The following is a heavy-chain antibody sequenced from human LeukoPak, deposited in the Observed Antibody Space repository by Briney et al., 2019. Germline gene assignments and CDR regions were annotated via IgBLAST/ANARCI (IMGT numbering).Heavy chain of an antibody. CDR1: GFTFSDYY. V-gene: IGHV3-11*01. Sequence: GGSLRLSCAASGFTFSDYYMSWIRQAPGKGLEGVSYISSSGSTIYYADSVKGRFTISRDNAKNSLYLQMNSLRAEDAAVYFCAKAPVTSCRGAYCYPFDSWGQGTLVTVSS. CDR3: AKAPVTSCRGAYCYPFDS. CDR2: ISSSGSTI. J-gene: IGHJ4*02. D-gene: IGHD2-21*01.